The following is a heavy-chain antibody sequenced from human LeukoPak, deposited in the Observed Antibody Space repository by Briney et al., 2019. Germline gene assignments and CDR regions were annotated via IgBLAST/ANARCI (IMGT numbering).Heavy chain of an antibody. CDR1: GFTFSSCG. CDR3: ANDNYYDSPPFDY. CDR2: ISGSGGST. Sequence: PGGSLRLSCAASGFTFSSCGMSWVRQAPGKGLEWVSAISGSGGSTYYADSVKGRFTISRDNSKITLYLQMNSLRAEDTAVYYCANDNYYDSPPFDYWGQGTLVTVSS. J-gene: IGHJ4*02. D-gene: IGHD3-22*01. V-gene: IGHV3-23*01.